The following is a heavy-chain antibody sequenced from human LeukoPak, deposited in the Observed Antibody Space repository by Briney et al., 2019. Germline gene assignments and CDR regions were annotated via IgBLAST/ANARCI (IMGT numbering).Heavy chain of an antibody. CDR1: GFTFSSYS. Sequence: PGGSLRLSCAASGFTFSSYSMNWVRQAPGKGLEWVSYISSSGSAIYYADSVKGRFTISRDNAKNSLYLQMNSLRAEDTAVYYCARDFEFGSAAGTPNWGQGTLVTVSS. CDR2: ISSSGSAI. V-gene: IGHV3-48*04. CDR3: ARDFEFGSAAGTPN. J-gene: IGHJ4*02. D-gene: IGHD6-13*01.